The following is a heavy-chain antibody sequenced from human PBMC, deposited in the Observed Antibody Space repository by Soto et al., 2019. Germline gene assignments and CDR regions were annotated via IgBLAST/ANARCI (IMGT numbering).Heavy chain of an antibody. J-gene: IGHJ1*01. CDR2: ISGFNGNT. V-gene: IGHV1-18*04. Sequence: QVQVVQSGAEVKKPGASVKVSCKASGYTFTNYGISWVRQAPGQGPEWMGWISGFNGNTKYARKVQGRVTLTTDTSATTAYMELRGLRSDDTAVYYCARGGSSWSAEYYEHWGQGTLVTVSS. CDR3: ARGGSSWSAEYYEH. CDR1: GYTFTNYG. D-gene: IGHD6-13*01.